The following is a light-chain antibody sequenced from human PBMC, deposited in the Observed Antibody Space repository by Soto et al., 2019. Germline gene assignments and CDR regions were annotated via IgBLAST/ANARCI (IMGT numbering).Light chain of an antibody. J-gene: IGKJ4*01. Sequence: DIQLTLSPSFLSASVGDRVTITCRASQGISSYLAWYQQKPGKAPKLLIYAASTLQSGVPSRFSGSGSGTEFTLTISSRQAEDFATYYCQPLNSYTLTVGGGTKVEIK. V-gene: IGKV1-9*01. CDR1: QGISSY. CDR3: QPLNSYTLT. CDR2: AAS.